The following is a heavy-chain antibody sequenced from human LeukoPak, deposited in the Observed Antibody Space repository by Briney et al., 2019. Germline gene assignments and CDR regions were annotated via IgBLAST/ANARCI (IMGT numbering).Heavy chain of an antibody. V-gene: IGHV4-39*07. Sequence: PSETLSLTYTVSSGSISSTSYYWGWIRQPPGMGLEWIGSMYYSGSTYYNPSLKSRVTISVDTSKSQFSLKLSSVTAADTAVYYCAREMRSPRGGFDYWDQGTLVTVSS. CDR2: MYYSGST. J-gene: IGHJ4*02. D-gene: IGHD3-10*01. CDR3: AREMRSPRGGFDY. CDR1: SGSISSTSYY.